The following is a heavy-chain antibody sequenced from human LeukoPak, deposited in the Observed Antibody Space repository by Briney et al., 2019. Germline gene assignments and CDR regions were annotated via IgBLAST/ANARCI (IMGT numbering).Heavy chain of an antibody. V-gene: IGHV1-69*06. Sequence: SVKVSCKASGGTFSSYAISWVRQAPGQGLEWMGGIIPIFGTANYAQKFQGRVTITADKSTSTAYMELSSLRSDDTAVYYCAAGYCSGGSCYYPLHYWGQGTLVTVSS. D-gene: IGHD2-15*01. J-gene: IGHJ4*02. CDR3: AAGYCSGGSCYYPLHY. CDR2: IIPIFGTA. CDR1: GGTFSSYA.